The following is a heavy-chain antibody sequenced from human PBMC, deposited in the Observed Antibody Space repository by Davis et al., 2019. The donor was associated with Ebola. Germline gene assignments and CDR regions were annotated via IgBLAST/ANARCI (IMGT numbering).Heavy chain of an antibody. J-gene: IGHJ6*02. Sequence: AASVKVSCKASGYTFTSYGISWVRQAPGQGLEWMGWISAYNGNTNYAQKLQGRVTMTTDTSTSTAYMELRSLRSDDTAVYYCARVAARPYYYYYGMDVWGQGTTFTVSS. V-gene: IGHV1-18*04. CDR1: GYTFTSYG. CDR3: ARVAARPYYYYYGMDV. CDR2: ISAYNGNT. D-gene: IGHD6-6*01.